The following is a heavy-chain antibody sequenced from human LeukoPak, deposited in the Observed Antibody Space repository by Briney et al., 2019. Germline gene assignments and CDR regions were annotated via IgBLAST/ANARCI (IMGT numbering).Heavy chain of an antibody. V-gene: IGHV3-21*01. J-gene: IGHJ4*02. Sequence: GGSLRLCCAASGFTLSNYSMNWVRQAPGKGLEWVAFISSTSSYIFYADSMKGRFTISRDNAKNSLYLQMNSLRADDTAVYYCARDLAYGDDGLWGQGTLVTVSS. D-gene: IGHD4-17*01. CDR2: ISSTSSYI. CDR1: GFTLSNYS. CDR3: ARDLAYGDDGL.